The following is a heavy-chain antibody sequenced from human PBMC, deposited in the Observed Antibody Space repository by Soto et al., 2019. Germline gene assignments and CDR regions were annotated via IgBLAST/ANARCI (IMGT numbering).Heavy chain of an antibody. D-gene: IGHD3-3*01. CDR3: ARDLPLLEWFPPLDY. J-gene: IGHJ4*02. CDR1: GFTFSSYW. V-gene: IGHV3-7*01. Sequence: QPGGSLRLSCAASGFTFSSYWKSWVRQAPGKGLEWVANIKQDGSEKYYVDSVKGRFTISRDNAKNSLYLQMNSLRAEDTAVYYCARDLPLLEWFPPLDYWGQGTLVTVSS. CDR2: IKQDGSEK.